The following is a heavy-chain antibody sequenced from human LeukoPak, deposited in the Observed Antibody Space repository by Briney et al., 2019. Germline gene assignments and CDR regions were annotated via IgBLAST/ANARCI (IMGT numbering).Heavy chain of an antibody. Sequence: EASVKVSCKASGGTFSSYAISWVRQAPGQGLEWMGWINPNSGGTNYAQKFQGRVTMTRDTSISTAYMELSRLRSDDTAVYYCAREKGYSSSPSNFDYWGQGTLVTVSS. J-gene: IGHJ4*02. CDR1: GGTFSSYA. CDR3: AREKGYSSSPSNFDY. CDR2: INPNSGGT. V-gene: IGHV1-2*02. D-gene: IGHD6-6*01.